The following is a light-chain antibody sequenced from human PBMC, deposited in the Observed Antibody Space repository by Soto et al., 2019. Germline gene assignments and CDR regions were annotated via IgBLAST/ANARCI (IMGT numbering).Light chain of an antibody. CDR1: ERVSSSY. CDR2: DAA. V-gene: IGKV3D-20*01. J-gene: IGKJ5*01. CDR3: QQYGSSPIT. Sequence: IVLTPSPATMSLSPAERATLSCGARERVSSSYVAWYQMKAGLAPRLLIHDAATRASGIPDRFRGSKSGTDFTLTIRGLEAEDAALYYCQQYGSSPITFGQGTRLEIK.